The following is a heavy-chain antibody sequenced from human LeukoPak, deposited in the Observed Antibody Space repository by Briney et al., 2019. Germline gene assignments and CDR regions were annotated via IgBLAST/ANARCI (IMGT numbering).Heavy chain of an antibody. CDR1: GFTFSSHA. D-gene: IGHD1-26*01. V-gene: IGHV3-23*01. Sequence: PGGSLRLSCAASGFTFSSHAMSWVRQAPGKGQEWVSAISTSGGSTYYADSVKGRFTISRDNSKNTLYLQMNSLRAEDTAVYYCAKEPYSGSQLLDYWGQGTLVTVSS. CDR3: AKEPYSGSQLLDY. CDR2: ISTSGGST. J-gene: IGHJ4*02.